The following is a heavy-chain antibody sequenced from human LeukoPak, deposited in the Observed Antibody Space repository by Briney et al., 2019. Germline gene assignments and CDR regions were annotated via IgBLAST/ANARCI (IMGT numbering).Heavy chain of an antibody. CDR2: ITDSGSTDT. J-gene: IGHJ4*02. CDR3: ARTINGWYYLDY. CDR1: GDSISGYY. Sequence: SETLSLTCTVSGDSISGYYWSWIRQPPGKGLEWIGHITDSGSTDTEYSPSLKSRVTISVDTSQNQFSLRLTSVTAADTAVYYCARTINGWYYLDYWGQGTLVTVSS. V-gene: IGHV4-59*08. D-gene: IGHD6-19*01.